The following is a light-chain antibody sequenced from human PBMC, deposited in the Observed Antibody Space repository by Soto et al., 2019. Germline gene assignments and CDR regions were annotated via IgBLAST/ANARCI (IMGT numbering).Light chain of an antibody. CDR1: QSVLYSSNNQNY. J-gene: IGKJ3*01. CDR2: WAS. V-gene: IGKV4-1*01. Sequence: DIVMTQSPDSLAVPLGERATINCKSSQSVLYSSNNQNYLAWYQQKPGQPPKLLIYWASTRESGVPDRFSGSGSGTDFTLTISSLQAEDVAVYYCQQYYSSPFTFGPGTKVDIK. CDR3: QQYYSSPFT.